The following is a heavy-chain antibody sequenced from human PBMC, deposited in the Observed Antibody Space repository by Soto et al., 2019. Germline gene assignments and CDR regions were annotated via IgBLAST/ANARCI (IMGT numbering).Heavy chain of an antibody. CDR2: INGYDGNT. J-gene: IGHJ5*02. V-gene: IGHV1-18*01. CDR3: SSVAVVVVAAFDSRIWFDP. D-gene: IGHD2-15*01. Sequence: VASVKVSCKASGFTFTRYGISWVRQAPGQGLEWMGWINGYDGNTHYAQKFQGRVTMTTDTSTTTDYMELRSLRSDDTAVYYCSSVAVVVVAAFDSRIWFDPWGQGTLVTVSS. CDR1: GFTFTRYG.